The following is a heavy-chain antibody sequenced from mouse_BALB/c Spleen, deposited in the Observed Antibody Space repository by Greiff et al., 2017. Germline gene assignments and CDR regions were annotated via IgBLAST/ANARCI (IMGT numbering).Heavy chain of an antibody. CDR3: ARDYWEDYAMDY. Sequence: EVKLMESGGGLVKPGGSLKLSCAASGFTFSSYAMSWVRQSPEKRLEWVAEISSGGSYTYYPDTVTGRFTISRDNAKNTLYLEMSSLRSEDTAMYYCARDYWEDYAMDYWGQGTSVTVSS. V-gene: IGHV5-9-4*01. CDR2: ISSGGSYT. CDR1: GFTFSSYA. J-gene: IGHJ4*01. D-gene: IGHD4-1*01.